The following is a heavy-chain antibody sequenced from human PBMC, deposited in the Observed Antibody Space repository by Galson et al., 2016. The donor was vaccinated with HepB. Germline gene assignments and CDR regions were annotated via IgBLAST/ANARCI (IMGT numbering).Heavy chain of an antibody. CDR1: GFTVSSNY. J-gene: IGHJ6*02. Sequence: SLRLSCAASGFTVSSNYMSWVRQAPGKGLEWVSVIYGGGTTYYADSVKDTFTISRGNSKNTVHLQMTSLRVEDTAVYYCARGYGMDVWGQGTTVTVSS. CDR3: ARGYGMDV. CDR2: IYGGGTT. V-gene: IGHV3-66*01.